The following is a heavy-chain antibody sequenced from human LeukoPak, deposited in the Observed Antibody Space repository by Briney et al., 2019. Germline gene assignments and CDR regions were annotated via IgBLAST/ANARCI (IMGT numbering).Heavy chain of an antibody. V-gene: IGHV3-15*05. CDR2: IKSKTDGGTT. D-gene: IGHD2-21*01. Sequence: PGGSLRLSCAASGFTFSNAWMSWVRQAPGKGLEWVGRIKSKTDGGTTDYAAPVKGRFTISRDDSKNTLYLQMNGLRVEDTAVYYCARVYCVSGRCRADFENWGQGTLVTVSS. J-gene: IGHJ4*02. CDR3: ARVYCVSGRCRADFEN. CDR1: GFTFSNAW.